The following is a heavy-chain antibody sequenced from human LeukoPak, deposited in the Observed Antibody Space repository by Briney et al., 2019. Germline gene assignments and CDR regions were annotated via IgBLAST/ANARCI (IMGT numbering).Heavy chain of an antibody. CDR1: GFTFNTYG. V-gene: IGHV3-23*01. J-gene: IGHJ4*02. CDR2: ISASGSNT. CDR3: AKVLPQWLVRYGTFDY. Sequence: GGTLRLSCAASGFTFNTYGMSWVRQAPGKGLEWVSVISASGSNTYYADSVKGRFTISRDNSKNTLYLEMNSLRAEDTAVYYCAKVLPQWLVRYGTFDYWGQGTLVTVSS. D-gene: IGHD6-19*01.